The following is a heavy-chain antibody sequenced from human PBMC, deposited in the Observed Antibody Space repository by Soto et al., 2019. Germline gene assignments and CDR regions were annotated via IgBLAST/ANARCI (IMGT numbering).Heavy chain of an antibody. CDR1: GFTFSGSA. V-gene: IGHV3-73*01. CDR2: IRSKANSYAT. Sequence: GGSLRLSCAASGFTFSGSAMHWVRQASGKGLEWVGRIRSKANSYATAYAASVKGRFTISRDDSKNTAYLQMNSLKTEDTAVYYCTRETIHYDILTGYYKALDYWGQGTLVTVSS. CDR3: TRETIHYDILTGYYKALDY. J-gene: IGHJ4*02. D-gene: IGHD3-9*01.